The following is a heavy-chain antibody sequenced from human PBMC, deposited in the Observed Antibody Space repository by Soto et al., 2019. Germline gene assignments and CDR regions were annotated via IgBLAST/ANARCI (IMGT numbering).Heavy chain of an antibody. J-gene: IGHJ4*02. CDR1: GFTFSSYE. CDR2: ISRGGTTI. CDR3: ARGDSGDYGYYFDY. D-gene: IGHD4-17*01. V-gene: IGHV3-48*03. Sequence: GGSLRLSCAASGFTFSSYEMHWVRQAPGKGLEWVSYISRGGTTIYYADSVKGRFTISRVSGKNSLYLQMNSLRAEDTAVYYCARGDSGDYGYYFDYWGQGTLVTVSS.